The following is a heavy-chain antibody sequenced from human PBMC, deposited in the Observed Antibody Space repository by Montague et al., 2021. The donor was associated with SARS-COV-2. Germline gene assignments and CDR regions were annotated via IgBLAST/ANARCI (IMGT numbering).Heavy chain of an antibody. V-gene: IGHV4-34*01. D-gene: IGHD3-22*01. CDR3: ARRPYYYDSSGQFDP. J-gene: IGHJ5*02. CDR2: ISHSADT. Sequence: SETLSLTCAVYRGSFSDYYWTWIRQSPEKGLEWIGEISHSADTNYNPSLNSRVSMSMDTSNNLFSLRLDSVTAADTAVYYCARRPYYYDSSGQFDPWGQGVLVTVSS. CDR1: RGSFSDYY.